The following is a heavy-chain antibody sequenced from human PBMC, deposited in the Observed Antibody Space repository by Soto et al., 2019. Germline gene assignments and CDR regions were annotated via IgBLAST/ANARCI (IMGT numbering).Heavy chain of an antibody. V-gene: IGHV3-23*01. Sequence: GSLRLSCVASGXPLSSFSMTWVRQAPGRGLEGVSILSPSAGSVYYADSVKCRFTISRDKTKNTLYLQMNSLRDEDTAVYYCAKDQTTSYRLSPAPIENWGQGALGPVS. CDR1: GXPLSSFS. CDR3: AKDQTTSYRLSPAPIEN. D-gene: IGHD1-1*01. CDR2: LSPSAGSV. J-gene: IGHJ4*02.